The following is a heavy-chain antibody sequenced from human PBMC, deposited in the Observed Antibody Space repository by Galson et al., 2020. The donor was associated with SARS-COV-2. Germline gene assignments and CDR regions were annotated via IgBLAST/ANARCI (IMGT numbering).Heavy chain of an antibody. Sequence: GESLKISCAASGFTFSSYGMHWVRQAPGKGLEWVAVISYDGSNKYYADSVKGRFTISRDNSKNTLYLQMNSLRAEDTAVYYCAKDEGLARVLLWFGESTKSYGMDVWGQGTTVTVSS. J-gene: IGHJ6*02. CDR3: AKDEGLARVLLWFGESTKSYGMDV. D-gene: IGHD3-10*01. CDR2: ISYDGSNK. V-gene: IGHV3-30*18. CDR1: GFTFSSYG.